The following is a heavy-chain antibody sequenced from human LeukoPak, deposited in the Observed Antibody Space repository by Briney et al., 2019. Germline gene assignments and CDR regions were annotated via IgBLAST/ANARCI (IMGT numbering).Heavy chain of an antibody. CDR1: GGSISSYY. Sequence: SETLSLTCTVSGGSISSYYWSWIRQPPGKGLEWIGYIYYSGSTNHNPSLKSRVTISVDTSKNQSSLKLSSVTAADTAVYYCARHETALFDYWGQGTLVTVSS. CDR2: IYYSGST. D-gene: IGHD5-18*01. J-gene: IGHJ4*02. V-gene: IGHV4-59*08. CDR3: ARHETALFDY.